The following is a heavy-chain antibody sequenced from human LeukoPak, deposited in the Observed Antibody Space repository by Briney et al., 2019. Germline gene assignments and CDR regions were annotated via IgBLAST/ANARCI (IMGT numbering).Heavy chain of an antibody. CDR2: IVVDSDNT. V-gene: IGHV1-58*01. J-gene: IGHJ5*02. CDR3: AAPYTSSWFDL. Sequence: GTSVKVSCKASGFTFTSRSAVQWVRQARGQRLEWIGWIVVDSDNTNYAENFQDRVTITRDMSASTSYMELSSLRSEDTAVYFCAAPYTSSWFDLWGQGTLVTVSS. D-gene: IGHD6-13*01. CDR1: GFTFTSRSA.